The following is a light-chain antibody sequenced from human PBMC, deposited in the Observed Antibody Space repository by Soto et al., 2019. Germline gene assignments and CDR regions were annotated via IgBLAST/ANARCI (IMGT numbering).Light chain of an antibody. Sequence: TVVTQSPKSLTVTPGEPASISCRSSQSLLNINGYNYLDWYLQKPGQSPQLLIYLASNRASGVPARFSGSGSGTYFTLKISRVEPADVVLYYCMDAPQLLGTFAEGTRLEIK. CDR2: LAS. V-gene: IGKV2-28*01. CDR1: QSLLNINGYNY. J-gene: IGKJ5*01. CDR3: MDAPQLLGT.